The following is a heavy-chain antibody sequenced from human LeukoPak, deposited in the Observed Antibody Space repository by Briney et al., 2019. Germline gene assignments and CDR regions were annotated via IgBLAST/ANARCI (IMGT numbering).Heavy chain of an antibody. CDR3: AKGGRAAADRNFDL. V-gene: IGHV3-30*18. Sequence: LSLTCTVSGXSISSSSYYWGWIRQPPGRGLEWVAAISHDGTNKNDADSVKGRFTISRDNSKNTLYLQMNSLRAEDTASYYCAKGGRAAADRNFDLWGRGTLVTVSS. J-gene: IGHJ2*01. CDR2: ISHDGTNK. D-gene: IGHD6-13*01. CDR1: GXSISSSS.